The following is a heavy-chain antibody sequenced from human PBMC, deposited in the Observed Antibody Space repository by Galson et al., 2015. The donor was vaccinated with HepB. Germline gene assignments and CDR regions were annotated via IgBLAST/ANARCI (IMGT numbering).Heavy chain of an antibody. CDR3: ARVPIQLWNQIDY. J-gene: IGHJ4*02. D-gene: IGHD5-18*01. CDR2: ISSSSSYI. V-gene: IGHV3-21*01. CDR1: GFTFSSYS. Sequence: SLRLSCAASGFTFSSYSMNWVRQAPGKGLEWVSSISSSSSYIYYADSVKGRFTISRDNAKNSLYLQMNSPRAEDTAVYYCARVPIQLWNQIDYWGQGTLVTVSS.